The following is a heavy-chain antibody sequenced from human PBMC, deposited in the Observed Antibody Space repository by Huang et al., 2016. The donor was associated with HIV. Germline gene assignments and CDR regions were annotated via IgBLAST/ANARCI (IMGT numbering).Heavy chain of an antibody. CDR2: VSGYNSYT. J-gene: IGHJ4*02. D-gene: IGHD6-19*01. Sequence: QVQLLQSGAEVKKPGASVKISCKTSGYNFKNHAVSWERQTPGQGLEWMGWVSGYNSYTTYSQRLQGRVTMTTDTSTNTVYMELRSRRSDDTAVYYCARRVGSGWYGEIDYWGQGTLVTVSS. CDR3: ARRVGSGWYGEIDY. V-gene: IGHV1-18*04. CDR1: GYNFKNHA.